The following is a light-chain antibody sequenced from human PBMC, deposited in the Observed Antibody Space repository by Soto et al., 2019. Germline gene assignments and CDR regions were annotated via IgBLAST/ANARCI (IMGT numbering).Light chain of an antibody. CDR2: DAS. V-gene: IGKV3-11*01. Sequence: EIVLTQSPATLSLSPGERATLSCRASQSVSSYLAWYQQKPGQAPRLLIYDASNRATGIPARFSGSGSGTDSTLTISSLEPEDFAVYYCQQRSNWPCTFGQGTKVDIK. CDR3: QQRSNWPCT. J-gene: IGKJ1*01. CDR1: QSVSSY.